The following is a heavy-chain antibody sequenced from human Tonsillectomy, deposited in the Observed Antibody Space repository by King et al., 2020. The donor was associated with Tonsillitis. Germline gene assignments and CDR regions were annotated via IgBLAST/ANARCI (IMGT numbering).Heavy chain of an antibody. CDR2: ISGSGGST. J-gene: IGHJ4*02. CDR3: AKPREYPSYYFDY. V-gene: IGHV3-23*04. D-gene: IGHD2/OR15-2a*01. CDR1: GFSFSSYA. Sequence: VQLVESGGGLVQPGGSLRLSCAASGFSFSSYAMSWVRQAPGKGLEWVSTISGSGGSTYYADSVKGRVTIRRDNSKNTLFLQMNSLRAEDTAVYYCAKPREYPSYYFDYWGQGTLVTVSS.